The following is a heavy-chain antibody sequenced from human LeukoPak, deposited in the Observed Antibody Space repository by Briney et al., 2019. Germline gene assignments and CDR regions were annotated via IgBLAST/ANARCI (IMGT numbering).Heavy chain of an antibody. J-gene: IGHJ3*02. CDR1: GYTFTSYG. V-gene: IGHV1-8*02. D-gene: IGHD6-6*01. Sequence: AASVNVSCKASGYTFTSYGISWVRQATGQGLEWMGYMNPNSGYTGYAQKFQGRVTMTEDTSTDTAYMELSSLRSEDTAVYYCATLAPGIAARQGAFDIWGQGTMVTVSS. CDR3: ATLAPGIAARQGAFDI. CDR2: MNPNSGYT.